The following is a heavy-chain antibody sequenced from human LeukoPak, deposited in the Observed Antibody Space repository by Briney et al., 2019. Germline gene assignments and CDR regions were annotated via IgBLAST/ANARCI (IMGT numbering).Heavy chain of an antibody. V-gene: IGHV3-23*01. CDR3: AKSPYSGSYYGVRYNWFDP. J-gene: IGHJ5*02. Sequence: GGSLRLSCAASGFTFSSYAVSSVRPAPGKGLEWVSAIIGSVGSTYYADSVKGRFTISRDNSKNTLYLQMNSLRAEDTAVYYCAKSPYSGSYYGVRYNWFDPWGQGTLVTVSS. CDR1: GFTFSSYA. CDR2: IIGSVGST. D-gene: IGHD1-26*01.